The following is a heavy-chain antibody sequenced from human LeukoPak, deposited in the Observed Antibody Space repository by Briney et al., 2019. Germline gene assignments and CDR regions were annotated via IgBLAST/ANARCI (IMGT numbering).Heavy chain of an antibody. CDR3: AELGITMIGGV. V-gene: IGHV3-48*04. Sequence: GGSLRLSCVASGITFSSYSMNWVRQAPGKGLEWVSYISSFSGTINYADSVKGRFTISRNNAKNSLYLQMNSLRAEDTAVYYCAELGITMIGGVWGKGTTVTISS. D-gene: IGHD3-10*02. CDR2: ISSFSGTI. J-gene: IGHJ6*04. CDR1: GITFSSYS.